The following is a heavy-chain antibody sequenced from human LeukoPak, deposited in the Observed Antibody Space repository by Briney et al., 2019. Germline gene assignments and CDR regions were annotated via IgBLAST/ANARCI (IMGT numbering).Heavy chain of an antibody. Sequence: PGGSLRLSCAASGFTFSSYAMSWVRQAPGKGLEWVSAISGSGGSTYYADSVKGRFTISRDNAKNSLYLQMNSLRAEDTAVYYCARGLDTAIDYWGQGTLVTVSS. CDR3: ARGLDTAIDY. D-gene: IGHD5-18*01. CDR2: ISGSGGST. V-gene: IGHV3-23*01. J-gene: IGHJ4*02. CDR1: GFTFSSYA.